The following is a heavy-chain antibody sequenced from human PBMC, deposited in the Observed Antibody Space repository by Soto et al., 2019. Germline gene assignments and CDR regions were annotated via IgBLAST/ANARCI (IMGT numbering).Heavy chain of an antibody. CDR3: ARSTYSSSSKAFDV. V-gene: IGHV1-69*02. CDR1: GGTFSSYT. J-gene: IGHJ3*01. D-gene: IGHD6-6*01. Sequence: QVQLVQSGAEVKTPGSSVNVSCKASGGTFSSYTISWVRQAPGQGLEWVGRIIPILGITNYAQEFQGRVTITGDKPTNTAYMELNSLRSEDTAVYYCARSTYSSSSKAFDVWGQGSMVTVSS. CDR2: IIPILGIT.